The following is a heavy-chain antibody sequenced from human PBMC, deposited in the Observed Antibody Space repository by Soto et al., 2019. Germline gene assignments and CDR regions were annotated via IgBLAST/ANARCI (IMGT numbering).Heavy chain of an antibody. J-gene: IGHJ5*02. CDR3: ARQSSGWYNWFDP. CDR2: IYYSGSI. Sequence: QLQLQESGPGLVKPSETLSLTCSVSGGSISSSSYYWGWIRQPPGKGLEWIGSIYYSGSIYYNPSLRCPVTISVDTSKNQFSLKLSSVTAAETAVYYCARQSSGWYNWFDPWGQGTLVTVSS. V-gene: IGHV4-39*01. CDR1: GGSISSSSYY. D-gene: IGHD6-19*01.